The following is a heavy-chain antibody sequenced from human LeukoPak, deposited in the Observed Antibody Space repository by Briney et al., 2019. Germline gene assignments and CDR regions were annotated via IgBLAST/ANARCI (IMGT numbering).Heavy chain of an antibody. J-gene: IGHJ4*02. D-gene: IGHD5-24*01. CDR1: GFTFATYA. CDR2: ITGSGGIT. V-gene: IGHV3-23*01. Sequence: GRSLRLSCAASGFTFATYAISWVRQAPGKGLEWVSAITGSGGITYYADSVKGRFTISRDNSNNTLYLQMNSLRAEDTAVYYCAKDRWQQPTPGDYLDYWGQGTLVTVSS. CDR3: AKDRWQQPTPGDYLDY.